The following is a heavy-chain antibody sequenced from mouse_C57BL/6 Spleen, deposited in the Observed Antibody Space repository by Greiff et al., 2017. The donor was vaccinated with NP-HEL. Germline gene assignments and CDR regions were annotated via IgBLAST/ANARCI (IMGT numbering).Heavy chain of an antibody. CDR1: GFTFSSYA. J-gene: IGHJ1*03. CDR2: ISDGGSYT. D-gene: IGHD1-1*01. CDR3: ARGGYGSSSPTEYFDV. V-gene: IGHV5-4*03. Sequence: EVMLVESGGGLVKPGGSLKLSCAASGFTFSSYAMSWVRQTPEKRLEWVATISDGGSYTYYPDNVKGRFTISRDNAKNNLYLQMSHLKSEDTAMYYCARGGYGSSSPTEYFDVWGTGTTVTVSS.